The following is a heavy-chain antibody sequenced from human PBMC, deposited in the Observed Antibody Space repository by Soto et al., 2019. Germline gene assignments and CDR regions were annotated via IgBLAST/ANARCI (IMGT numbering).Heavy chain of an antibody. V-gene: IGHV3-30-3*01. CDR1: GFTFSSYA. J-gene: IGHJ4*02. CDR3: AREGLVPAATPWFDY. D-gene: IGHD2-2*02. CDR2: ISYDGSNK. Sequence: QVQLVESGGGVVQPGRSLRLSCAASGFTFSSYAMHWVRQAPGKGLEWVAVISYDGSNKYYADSVKGRFTISRDNSKNPLYLQMNSLRAEDTAVYYCAREGLVPAATPWFDYWGQGNLVTVSS.